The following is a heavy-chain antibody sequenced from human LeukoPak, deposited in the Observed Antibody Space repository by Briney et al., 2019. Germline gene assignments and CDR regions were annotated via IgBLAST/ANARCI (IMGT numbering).Heavy chain of an antibody. V-gene: IGHV3-23*01. J-gene: IGHJ6*02. D-gene: IGHD6-13*01. CDR1: GFTFSSYA. CDR2: ISCSGGST. CDR3: AKDIAALPYYYYYYGMDV. Sequence: SGASLRLSCAASGFTFSSYAMSWVRQAPGRGLEWVSAISCSGGSTYYADSVKGRFTISRDNSKNTLYLQMNSLRAEDTAVYYCAKDIAALPYYYYYYGMDVWGQGTTVTVSS.